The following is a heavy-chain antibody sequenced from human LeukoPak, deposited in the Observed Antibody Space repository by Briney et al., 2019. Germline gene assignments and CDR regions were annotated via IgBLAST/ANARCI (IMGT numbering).Heavy chain of an antibody. CDR3: ARVPLAAAGTGPIAVAGKGHEDFWFDP. CDR1: GDSISSGGYS. D-gene: IGHD6-13*01. J-gene: IGHJ5*02. V-gene: IGHV4-30-4*07. CDR2: IYNSGTT. Sequence: SETLSLTCVVSGDSISSGGYSWNWIRQPPGKGLEWIGYIYNSGTTSYNPSLKSRVTMSVDTSKNQFSLQLNSVTPEDTAVYYCARVPLAAAGTGPIAVAGKGHEDFWFDPWGQGTLVTVSS.